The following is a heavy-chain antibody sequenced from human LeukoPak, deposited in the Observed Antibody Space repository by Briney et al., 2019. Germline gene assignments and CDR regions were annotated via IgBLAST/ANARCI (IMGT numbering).Heavy chain of an antibody. CDR1: GFTFNTYG. V-gene: IGHV3-23*01. D-gene: IGHD2/OR15-2a*01. Sequence: GGTLRLSCAASGFTFNTYGMNWVRQAPGKGLEWVSIISSSGSDTYYADSVKGWFTIARDNPQNTLYLQMNILRADDTAIYYCARQGEGTTDYWGQGTLVTVSS. CDR3: ARQGEGTTDY. CDR2: ISSSGSDT. J-gene: IGHJ4*02.